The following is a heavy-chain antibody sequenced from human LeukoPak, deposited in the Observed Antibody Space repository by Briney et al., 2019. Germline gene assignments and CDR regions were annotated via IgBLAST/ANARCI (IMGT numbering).Heavy chain of an antibody. D-gene: IGHD2-21*02. CDR1: GGSISSTTYY. CDR2: IYYRGNT. Sequence: SETLSLTCTVSGGSISSTTYYWGWIRQPPGRGLEWIGSIYYRGNTYYNPSLKSRVTISIDTSKNQFSLNLYSLTAADTAVYYCASPYCGGDCYRGAFEYWGQGTLVTVSS. J-gene: IGHJ4*02. V-gene: IGHV4-39*01. CDR3: ASPYCGGDCYRGAFEY.